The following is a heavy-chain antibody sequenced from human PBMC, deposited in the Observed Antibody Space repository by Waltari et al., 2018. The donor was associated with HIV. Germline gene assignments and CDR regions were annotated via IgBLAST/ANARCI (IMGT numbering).Heavy chain of an antibody. CDR3: TGSSWVPYY. Sequence: QVQLQESGPGLVRPSQTLSLTCNVSGGSISSHGYSWSLIRQSPGKGLEWIGYIYHSGSTYYTPSLKSRVSISMDTSKNQFSLNVRSATAADTAVYYCTGSSWVPYYWGQGILVTVSS. CDR1: GGSISSHGYS. V-gene: IGHV4-31*03. CDR2: IYHSGST. D-gene: IGHD3-16*01. J-gene: IGHJ4*02.